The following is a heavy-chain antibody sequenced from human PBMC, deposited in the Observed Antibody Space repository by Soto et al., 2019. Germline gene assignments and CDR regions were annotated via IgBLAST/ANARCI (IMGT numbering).Heavy chain of an antibody. Sequence: GASVKVSCKASGGTFSSYAISWVRQAPGQGLEWMGGIIPIFGTANYAQKFQGRVTITADESTSTAYMELSSLRSEDTAVYYCARDLIEYYDFWSGQTPVYYYYGMDVWGQGTTVTVSS. V-gene: IGHV1-69*13. J-gene: IGHJ6*02. CDR1: GGTFSSYA. CDR2: IIPIFGTA. CDR3: ARDLIEYYDFWSGQTPVYYYYGMDV. D-gene: IGHD3-3*01.